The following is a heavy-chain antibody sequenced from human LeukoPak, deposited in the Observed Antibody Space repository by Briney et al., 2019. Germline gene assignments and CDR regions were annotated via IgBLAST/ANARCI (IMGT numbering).Heavy chain of an antibody. V-gene: IGHV1-2*06. D-gene: IGHD6-6*01. CDR1: GYTFTGYY. J-gene: IGHJ3*02. CDR2: INPNSGGT. CDR3: ARSSIAAYDI. Sequence: ASVKVSCKASGYTFTGYYMHWVRQAPGQGLEWMGRINPNSGGTNYAQKFQGRVTMTGDTSTSTVYMELSSLRSEDTAVYYCARSSIAAYDIWGQGTMVTVSS.